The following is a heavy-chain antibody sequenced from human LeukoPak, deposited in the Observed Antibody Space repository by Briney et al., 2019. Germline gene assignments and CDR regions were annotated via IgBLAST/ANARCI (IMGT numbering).Heavy chain of an antibody. CDR2: IYYSGST. V-gene: IGHV4-59*01. CDR3: ARDGAPDYGGSSGWYFDL. CDR1: GGSISSYY. D-gene: IGHD4-23*01. Sequence: SETLLLTCTVSGGSISSYYWSWIRQPPGKGLEWIGYIYYSGSTNYNPSLKSRVTISVDTSKNQFSLKLSSVTAADTAVYYCARDGAPDYGGSSGWYFDLWGRGTLVTVSS. J-gene: IGHJ2*01.